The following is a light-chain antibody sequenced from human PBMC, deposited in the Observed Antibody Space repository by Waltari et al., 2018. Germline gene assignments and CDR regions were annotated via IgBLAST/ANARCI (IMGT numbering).Light chain of an antibody. CDR3: QQYDNTPYT. V-gene: IGKV4-1*01. CDR1: QSVVYSFNNKDY. Sequence: DIAMTQSPDSMPVSLGETATIHCTSSQSVVYSFNNKDYIAWYQQKPGQPPKLLIYWASTRASGVPDRFSGSGSGTDFTLTISNLQAEDVAVYYCQQYDNTPYTFGQGTRLEIK. J-gene: IGKJ2*01. CDR2: WAS.